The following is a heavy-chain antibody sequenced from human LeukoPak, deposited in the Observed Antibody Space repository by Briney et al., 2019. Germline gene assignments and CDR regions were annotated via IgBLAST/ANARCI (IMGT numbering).Heavy chain of an antibody. CDR2: IHYNGQT. V-gene: IGHV4-59*08. CDR3: TTIHDRDSSGWYRLDY. J-gene: IGHJ4*02. CDR1: GDSMTTYY. Sequence: PSETLSLTCIVSGDSMTTYYWNWIRQPPGRGLEWIGYIHYNGQTDFNPSLKSRVTISLDTSKNEFSLQLKSVTAADTALYYCTTIHDRDSSGWYRLDYWGQGAPVTVSS. D-gene: IGHD6-19*01.